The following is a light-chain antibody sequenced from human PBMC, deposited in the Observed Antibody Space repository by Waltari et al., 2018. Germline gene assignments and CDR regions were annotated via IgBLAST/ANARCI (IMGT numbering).Light chain of an antibody. CDR2: RAS. J-gene: IGKJ1*01. Sequence: EVVMTQSPATLSVSPGERAPLSCRAGQSVSANLAWYQQKPGQAPRLLIYRASTRAAGIPARFSGSGSGTDFTFTISSLQSEDFAVYYCQQYDTWPRTFGQGTEVEI. CDR1: QSVSAN. CDR3: QQYDTWPRT. V-gene: IGKV3-15*01.